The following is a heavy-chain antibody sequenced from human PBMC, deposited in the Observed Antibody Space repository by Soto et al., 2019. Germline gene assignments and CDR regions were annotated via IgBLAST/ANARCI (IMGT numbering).Heavy chain of an antibody. CDR3: ARIPRYSFPTSDDLDS. V-gene: IGHV1-69*15. CDR2: ITPIYPTT. J-gene: IGHJ4*02. D-gene: IGHD5-18*01. Sequence: QVQLVQSGSEVRKPGSSVQVSCKASGGTFYTYTFSWVRQAPGQGLEWMGSITPIYPTTNYAEKFQGRLTGTADGSTNTAYMELNSLTSDDTAVYCCARIPRYSFPTSDDLDSWGQGTLVTVSS. CDR1: GGTFYTYT.